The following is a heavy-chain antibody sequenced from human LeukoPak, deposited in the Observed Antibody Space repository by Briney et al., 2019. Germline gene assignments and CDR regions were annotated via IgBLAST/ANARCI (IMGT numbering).Heavy chain of an antibody. Sequence: PSETLSLTCTVSRGSIRTYYWSWIRQSPGKGLEWVGYIYDSGTTKYNPSLKSRVTISVDTSKNQFSLKLSSVTAADTAVYYCARDLGDGYLANDYWGQGTLVTVSS. CDR1: RGSIRTYY. V-gene: IGHV4-59*12. D-gene: IGHD5-24*01. CDR2: IYDSGTT. J-gene: IGHJ4*02. CDR3: ARDLGDGYLANDY.